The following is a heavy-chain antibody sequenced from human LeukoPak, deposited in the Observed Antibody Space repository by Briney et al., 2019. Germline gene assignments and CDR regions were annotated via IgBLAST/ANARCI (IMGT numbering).Heavy chain of an antibody. J-gene: IGHJ4*02. CDR1: GGTFSSYA. CDR2: IIPIFGTA. V-gene: IGHV1-69*01. D-gene: IGHD2-2*01. CDR3: ARESAEYCSSTSCHIGTQFDY. Sequence: ASVKVSCKASGGTFSSYAISWVRQAPGQGLEWMGGIIPIFGTANYAQKFQGRVTITADESTSTAYMELSSLRSEDTAVYYCARESAEYCSSTSCHIGTQFDYWGQGTLVTVSS.